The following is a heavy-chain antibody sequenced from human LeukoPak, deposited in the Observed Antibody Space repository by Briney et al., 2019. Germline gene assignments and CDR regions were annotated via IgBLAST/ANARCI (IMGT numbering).Heavy chain of an antibody. CDR2: ISSSGSTI. CDR1: GFTFSSYE. V-gene: IGHV3-48*03. D-gene: IGHD5-18*01. CDR3: ASFVGRFGNSYGHALCY. Sequence: PGGSLRLSCAASGFTFSSYEMNWVRQAPGKGLEWVSYISSSGSTIYYADSVKGRFTISRDNAKNSLYLQMNSLRAEDTAVYYCASFVGRFGNSYGHALCYWGQGTLVTVSS. J-gene: IGHJ4*02.